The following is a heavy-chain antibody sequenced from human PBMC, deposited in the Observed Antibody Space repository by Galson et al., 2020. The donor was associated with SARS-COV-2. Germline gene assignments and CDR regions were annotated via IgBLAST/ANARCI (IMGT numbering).Heavy chain of an antibody. Sequence: GGSLRLSCAASGFTFSYYGMHWVRQAPGTGLEWVAVVSHDGTYKQSADSVKGRFTISRDNSKNTLYLQMDNLRAEDTAVYYCAKGHYFDSSGYYYTWGQGTLVTVSS. CDR2: VSHDGTYK. D-gene: IGHD3-22*01. V-gene: IGHV3-30*18. CDR3: AKGHYFDSSGYYYT. CDR1: GFTFSYYG. J-gene: IGHJ4*02.